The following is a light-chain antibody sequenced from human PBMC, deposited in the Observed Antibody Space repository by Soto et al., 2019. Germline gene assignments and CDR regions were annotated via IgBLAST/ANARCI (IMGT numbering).Light chain of an antibody. CDR1: QSISSY. CDR3: QQSHSTPPT. CDR2: AAS. V-gene: IGKV1-39*01. Sequence: DIQMTQSPSSLSASVGDRVTITCRASQSISSYLSWYQQKPGKAPKLLIYAASSLQSGVPSRFRGSGSGTDFTLTISSLQPEDSATYYCQQSHSTPPTFGGGTKVEIK. J-gene: IGKJ4*01.